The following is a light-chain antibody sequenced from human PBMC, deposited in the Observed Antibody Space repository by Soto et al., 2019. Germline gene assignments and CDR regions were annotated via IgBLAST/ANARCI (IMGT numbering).Light chain of an antibody. CDR3: QQTRRYPTT. V-gene: IGKV1-5*03. CDR1: QSISSW. J-gene: IGKJ4*01. CDR2: KAS. Sequence: DIQMTQSPSTLSASVGDRVTITCRASQSISSWLAWYQQKPGKAPKLPIYKASSLESGVPSRFSGSGSGTEFTLTISSLQPDDFATYYCQQTRRYPTTFGGETKVDIK.